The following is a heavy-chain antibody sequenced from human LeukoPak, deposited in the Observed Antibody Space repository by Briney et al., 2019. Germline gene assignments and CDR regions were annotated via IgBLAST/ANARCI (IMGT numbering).Heavy chain of an antibody. V-gene: IGHV1-2*02. Sequence: EASVTVSCKASGYTFTGYYMHWVRQAPGQRLEWMGWINPKSGDTKYAQKFQGRVTMTRDTSISTAYMELTSLRSDDTAVYYCASHLLSLQQLVLGDASDIWGPGTMVTVSS. CDR3: ASHLLSLQQLVLGDASDI. CDR2: INPKSGDT. CDR1: GYTFTGYY. J-gene: IGHJ3*02. D-gene: IGHD1-1*01.